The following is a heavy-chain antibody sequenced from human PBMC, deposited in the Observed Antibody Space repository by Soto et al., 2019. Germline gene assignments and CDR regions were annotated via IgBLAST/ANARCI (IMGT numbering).Heavy chain of an antibody. CDR1: GFTFSDFE. V-gene: IGHV3-48*03. Sequence: GGSLRLSCAASGFTFSDFEMNWVRQAPGKGLEWLSYISSSVDTTHYTESVKGRFTISRDNAKNSLYLQMNSLRAEDTAVYYCARGATQEYYYYSALDVWGQGTTVTVSS. CDR2: ISSSVDTT. CDR3: ARGATQEYYYYSALDV. J-gene: IGHJ6*02.